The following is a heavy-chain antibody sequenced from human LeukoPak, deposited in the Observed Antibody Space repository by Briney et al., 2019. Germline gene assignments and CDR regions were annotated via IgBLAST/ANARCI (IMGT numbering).Heavy chain of an antibody. CDR1: GFTFSNYA. J-gene: IGHJ4*02. CDR3: VKTIAVPGDFDY. Sequence: GGSLRLSCSVSGFTFSNYAMHWVRQAPGKGLEYVSAISSNGGRTYYADSVKGRFTISRDNSKNTLYLQMSSLRAEDTAVYYCVKTIAVPGDFDYWGQGTLVTVSS. V-gene: IGHV3-64D*09. D-gene: IGHD6-19*01. CDR2: ISSNGGRT.